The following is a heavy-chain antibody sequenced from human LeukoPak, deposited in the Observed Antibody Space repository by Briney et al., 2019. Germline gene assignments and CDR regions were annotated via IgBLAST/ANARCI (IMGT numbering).Heavy chain of an antibody. J-gene: IGHJ3*02. CDR3: ARERGDMTTVTTDAFDI. V-gene: IGHV4-59*13. Sequence: PSETLSLTCTVSGGSISSYYWSWIRKPPRKGLEWIGYIHYSGSTNYTPSLKSRVTILVDTSKNQFSLKLSSVTAADTAVYYCARERGDMTTVTTDAFDIWGQGTMVTVSS. D-gene: IGHD4-17*01. CDR1: GGSISSYY. CDR2: IHYSGST.